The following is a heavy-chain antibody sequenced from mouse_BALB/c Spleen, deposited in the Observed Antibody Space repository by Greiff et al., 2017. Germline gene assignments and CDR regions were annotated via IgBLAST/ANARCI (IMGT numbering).Heavy chain of an antibody. CDR2: ISSGSSTI. Sequence: EVQGVESGGGLVQPGGSRKLSCAASGFTFSSFGMHWVRQAPEKGLEWVAYISSGSSTIYYADTVKGRFTISRDNPKNTLFLQMTSLRSEDTAMYYCARGGLFDYWGQGTTLTVSS. CDR3: ARGGLFDY. CDR1: GFTFSSFG. D-gene: IGHD3-3*01. V-gene: IGHV5-17*02. J-gene: IGHJ2*01.